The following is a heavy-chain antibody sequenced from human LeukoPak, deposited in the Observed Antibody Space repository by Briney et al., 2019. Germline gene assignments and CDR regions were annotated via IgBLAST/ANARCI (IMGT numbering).Heavy chain of an antibody. CDR2: IWYDGSKK. V-gene: IGHV3-33*01. CDR1: GFTFSSHG. CDR3: ARDCETYCAFDAPDY. Sequence: GGSLRLSCAASGFTFSSHGTHWVRQAPGKGLEWVAVIWYDGSKKYYADSVKGRFTIFRDNAKNSLYLQMDSLRAGDTAVYYCARDCETYCAFDAPDYWGQGTLVTVSS. J-gene: IGHJ4*02. D-gene: IGHD4/OR15-4a*01.